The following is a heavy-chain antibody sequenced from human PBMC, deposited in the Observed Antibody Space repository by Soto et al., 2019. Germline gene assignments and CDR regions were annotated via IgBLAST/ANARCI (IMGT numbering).Heavy chain of an antibody. CDR2: ISSSSSTI. V-gene: IGHV3-48*01. CDR1: GFTFSSYS. Sequence: EVQLVESGGGLVQPGGSLRLSCAASGFTFSSYSMNWVRQAPGKGLEWVSYISSSSSTIYYADSVKGRFTISRDNANNSLYLQIHSLRAEDTSVYYCARGAYLNWFDPWGQGTLVTVSS. J-gene: IGHJ5*02. CDR3: ARGAYLNWFDP.